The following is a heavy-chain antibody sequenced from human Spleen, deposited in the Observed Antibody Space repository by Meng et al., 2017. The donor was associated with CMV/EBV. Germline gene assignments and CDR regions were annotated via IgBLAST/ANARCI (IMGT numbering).Heavy chain of an antibody. CDR2: VHSSGNT. V-gene: IGHV4-61*03. Sequence: SETLSLTCTVSGGSVSSTSYYWSWIRQPPGKGLEWIGYVHSSGNTKYNFSLKSRVTISLDTSKNHFSLKLSSVTAADTAVYYCARQRALVVVIATHNWFDPWGQGTLVTVSS. CDR1: GGSVSSTSYY. CDR3: ARQRALVVVIATHNWFDP. J-gene: IGHJ5*02. D-gene: IGHD2-21*01.